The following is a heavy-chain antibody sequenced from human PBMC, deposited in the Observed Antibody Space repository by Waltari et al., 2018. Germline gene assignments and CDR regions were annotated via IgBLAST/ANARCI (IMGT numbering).Heavy chain of an antibody. CDR3: AKDRYYDFWSGSFDY. CDR1: GFTFDDYA. Sequence: EVQLVESGGGLVQPGRSLRLSCAASGFTFDDYAMPWVRQAPGKGLEWVSGISWNSGSIGYADSVKGRFTISRDNAKNSLYLQMNSLRAEDMALYYCAKDRYYDFWSGSFDYWGQGTLVTVSS. J-gene: IGHJ4*02. CDR2: ISWNSGSI. V-gene: IGHV3-9*03. D-gene: IGHD3-3*01.